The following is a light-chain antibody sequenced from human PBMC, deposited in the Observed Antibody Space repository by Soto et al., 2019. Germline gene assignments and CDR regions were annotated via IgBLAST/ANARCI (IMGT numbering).Light chain of an antibody. V-gene: IGKV3-20*01. J-gene: IGKJ1*01. CDR1: QSVTSNY. CDR3: QQYGSSPRT. Sequence: EVVLTQSPVTLSLSPGERATLSCWASQSVTSNYLAWYQQKPGQAPRLLIYGASTRATGIPDRFSGSGSGTDFTLTISRLEPEDFAVYYCQQYGSSPRTFGQGTKVDIK. CDR2: GAS.